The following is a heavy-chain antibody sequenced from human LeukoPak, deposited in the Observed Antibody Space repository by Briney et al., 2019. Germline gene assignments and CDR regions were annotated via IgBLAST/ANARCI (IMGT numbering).Heavy chain of an antibody. CDR2: IYHSGST. D-gene: IGHD2-21*02. J-gene: IGHJ2*01. CDR3: ASSYCGSDCYSGTYWYFDL. CDR1: GGSISSSNW. V-gene: IGHV4-4*02. Sequence: SETLSLTCAVSGGSISSSNWWSWVRQPPGKGLEWIGEIYHSGSTNYNPSLKSRVTISVDTSKNQFSLKLSSVTAADTAVYYCASSYCGSDCYSGTYWYFDLWGRGTLVTVSS.